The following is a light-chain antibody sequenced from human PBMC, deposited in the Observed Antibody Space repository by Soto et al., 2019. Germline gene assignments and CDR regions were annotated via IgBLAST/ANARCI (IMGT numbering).Light chain of an antibody. Sequence: DIQMTQSPSSLSASVGDRVTLTCRASQGIGSFLAWFQQKPGKAPKSLIYAASNLQSGVPSKFSGSESGTDFTLTISNLQPEDFATYYCQQYNSYPRTFGQGTKLEIK. CDR3: QQYNSYPRT. J-gene: IGKJ2*01. CDR1: QGIGSF. V-gene: IGKV1-16*02. CDR2: AAS.